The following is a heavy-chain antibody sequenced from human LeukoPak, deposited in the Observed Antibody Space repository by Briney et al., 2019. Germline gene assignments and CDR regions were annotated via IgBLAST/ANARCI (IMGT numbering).Heavy chain of an antibody. J-gene: IGHJ4*02. Sequence: GGSLRLSCAASGFTFYSYGMHWVRQAPGKGLEWVAVISYDGNNKYYANSVKGRFTISRDNSKNTLYLQMNSLRAEDTAVYYCTRERDLSLYYFDYWGQGTLVTVSS. V-gene: IGHV3-30*03. CDR2: ISYDGNNK. CDR1: GFTFYSYG. CDR3: TRERDLSLYYFDY.